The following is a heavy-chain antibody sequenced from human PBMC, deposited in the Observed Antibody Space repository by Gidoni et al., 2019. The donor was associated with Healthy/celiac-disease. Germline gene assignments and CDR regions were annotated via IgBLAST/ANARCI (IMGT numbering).Heavy chain of an antibody. CDR2: IYYSGST. D-gene: IGHD3-10*01. Sequence: QLQLQESGPGLVKPSETLSLTCTVSGCSISSSSYYWGWIRQPPGKGLEWIGSIYYSGSTYYNPSLKSRVTISVDTSKNQFSLKLSSVTAADTAVYYCARQLWFGVHAYWYFDLWGRGTLVTVSS. J-gene: IGHJ2*01. V-gene: IGHV4-39*01. CDR1: GCSISSSSYY. CDR3: ARQLWFGVHAYWYFDL.